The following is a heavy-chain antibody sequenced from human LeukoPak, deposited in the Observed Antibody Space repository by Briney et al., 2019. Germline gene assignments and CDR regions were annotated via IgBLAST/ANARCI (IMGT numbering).Heavy chain of an antibody. CDR1: DGSITNYD. Sequence: SETLSLTCTVSDGSITNYDWSWVRQPPGKGLEFIGHVHYSGIANYNPSLRSRVTISIDTSKKHFFLKLKSVTAADTAVYYCARSGGDYWGQGTLVTVSS. D-gene: IGHD3-16*01. V-gene: IGHV4-59*01. J-gene: IGHJ4*02. CDR2: VHYSGIA. CDR3: ARSGGDY.